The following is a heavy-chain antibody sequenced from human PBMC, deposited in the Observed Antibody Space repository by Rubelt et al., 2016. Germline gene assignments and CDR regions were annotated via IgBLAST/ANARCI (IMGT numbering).Heavy chain of an antibody. CDR1: GYTFISYA. V-gene: IGHV1-3*01. J-gene: IGHJ5*02. CDR2: INAGNGNT. CDR3: ARVIWGSGWSNNWFDP. Sequence: QVQLVQSGAEVKKPGASVKVSCKASGYTFISYAMHWVRQAPGQRLEWMGWINAGNGNTKYSQKFQGRVTITRDTSASTAYMWLSSRRSEDTAVYYCARVIWGSGWSNNWFDPWGQGTLVTVSS. D-gene: IGHD6-19*01.